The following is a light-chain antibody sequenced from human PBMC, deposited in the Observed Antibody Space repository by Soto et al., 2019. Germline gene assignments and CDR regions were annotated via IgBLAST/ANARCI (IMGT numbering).Light chain of an antibody. CDR1: SSDVGGFNY. CDR2: DVY. J-gene: IGLJ1*01. CDR3: SSYKTSSSYV. V-gene: IGLV2-14*01. Sequence: QSVLTQPASVSGSPGQSITISCTGTSSDVGGFNYVSWYQQHPGKAPKLLIFDVYSRPSGISNRFSGSKSGNTASLTISGLQAEDEADYYCSSYKTSSSYVFGVGTKVTVL.